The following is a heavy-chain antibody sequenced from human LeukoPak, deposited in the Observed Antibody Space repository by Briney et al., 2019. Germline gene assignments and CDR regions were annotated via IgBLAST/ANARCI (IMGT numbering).Heavy chain of an antibody. CDR3: GRGDRSGSHHRPVGGPFGY. Sequence: SETLSLTCAVYGGSFSGYYWSWIRQPPGKGLEWIGEINHSGSTNYNPSLKSRVTISVDTSKNQFSLKLSSVTTADTAVYYCGRGDRSGSHHRPVGGPFGYWGQGNLVNVPS. CDR1: GGSFSGYY. V-gene: IGHV4-34*01. J-gene: IGHJ4*02. D-gene: IGHD1-26*01. CDR2: INHSGST.